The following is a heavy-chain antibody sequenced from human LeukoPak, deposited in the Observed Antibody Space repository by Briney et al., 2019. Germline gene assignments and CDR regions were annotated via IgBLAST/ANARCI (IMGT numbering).Heavy chain of an antibody. Sequence: ASVKVSCKASGYTFTSYGISWVRQAPGQGLEWMGWISAYNGNTNYAQKLQGRVTMTTDTSTSTAYMELRSLRSDDTAVYYCASFYYYYDSSGYRNYYYGMDVWGQGTTVTVSS. CDR3: ASFYYYYDSSGYRNYYYGMDV. CDR2: ISAYNGNT. CDR1: GYTFTSYG. V-gene: IGHV1-18*01. D-gene: IGHD3-22*01. J-gene: IGHJ6*02.